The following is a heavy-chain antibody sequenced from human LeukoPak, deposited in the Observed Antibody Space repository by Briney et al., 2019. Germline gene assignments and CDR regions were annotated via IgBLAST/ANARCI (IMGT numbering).Heavy chain of an antibody. V-gene: IGHV4-34*01. CDR2: IDHSGST. Sequence: SETLSLTCAVYGGSFSGYYWSWIRQPPGKGLEWIGEIDHSGSTNYNPSLKSRVTISVDTSKNQFSLKLSSVTAADTAVYYCAEGLDTTGDRYWGQGTLVTVSS. CDR3: AEGLDTTGDRY. CDR1: GGSFSGYY. D-gene: IGHD1-14*01. J-gene: IGHJ4*02.